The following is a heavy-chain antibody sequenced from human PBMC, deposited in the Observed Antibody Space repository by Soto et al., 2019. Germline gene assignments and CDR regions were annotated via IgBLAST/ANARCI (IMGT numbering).Heavy chain of an antibody. CDR1: GYTFTGYY. V-gene: IGHV1-2*04. CDR2: INPNSGGT. CDR3: ARDGESYSSSWPYFDY. Sequence: ASVKVSCKASGYTFTGYYMHWVRQAPGQGLEWMGWINPNSGGTNYAQKFQGWVTMTRDTSISTAYMELSRLRSDDTAVYYCARDGESYSSSWPYFDYWGQGTLVTVSS. D-gene: IGHD6-13*01. J-gene: IGHJ4*02.